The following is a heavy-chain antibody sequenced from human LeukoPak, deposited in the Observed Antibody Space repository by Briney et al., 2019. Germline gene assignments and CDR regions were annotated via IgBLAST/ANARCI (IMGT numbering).Heavy chain of an antibody. J-gene: IGHJ4*02. Sequence: ASVKVSCVASGYTFFSHGISWMRQAPGQGLEWMGWINTYNDNTNYAQKFQGRVTMTADTSTSTAYMELRSLRSDDTAVYYCARDIVVVPPGYFDYWGQGTLVTVSS. V-gene: IGHV1-18*01. CDR1: GYTFFSHG. D-gene: IGHD2-2*01. CDR2: INTYNDNT. CDR3: ARDIVVVPPGYFDY.